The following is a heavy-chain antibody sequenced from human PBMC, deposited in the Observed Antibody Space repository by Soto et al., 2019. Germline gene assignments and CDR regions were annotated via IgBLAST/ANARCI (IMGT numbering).Heavy chain of an antibody. CDR3: ALSRESSNWSTWFDP. CDR1: GYSISSDNW. CDR2: IYYSGST. V-gene: IGHV4-28*01. Sequence: PSETLSLTCAVSGYSISSDNWWAWIRQPPGKGLEWIGYIYYSGSTYYNPSLKSRVTMSVDTSKNQFSLKLTSVTAEDTAVYHCALSRESSNWSTWFDPWGRGPLVTVSS. J-gene: IGHJ5*02. D-gene: IGHD6-13*01.